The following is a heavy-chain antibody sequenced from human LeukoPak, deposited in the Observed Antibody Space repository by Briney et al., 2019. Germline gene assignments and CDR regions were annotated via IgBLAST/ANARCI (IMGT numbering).Heavy chain of an antibody. CDR1: GFTFSSYA. CDR3: AKGSWAAADVNYYYGMDV. J-gene: IGHJ6*02. D-gene: IGHD6-13*01. V-gene: IGHV3-23*01. Sequence: GGSLRLSCAASGFTFSSYAMSWVRQAPGKGLEWVSAISGSGGSTYYADSVKGRFTISKDNSKNTLYLQMNSLRAEDTAVYYCAKGSWAAADVNYYYGMDVWGQGTTVTVSS. CDR2: ISGSGGST.